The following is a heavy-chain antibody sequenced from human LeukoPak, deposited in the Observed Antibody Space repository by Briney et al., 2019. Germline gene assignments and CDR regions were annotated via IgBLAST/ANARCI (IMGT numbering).Heavy chain of an antibody. J-gene: IGHJ5*02. D-gene: IGHD3-10*01. CDR1: GYSFTNYY. V-gene: IGHV1-46*03. Sequence: ASVKVSCKASGYSFTNYYMHWVRQAPGQGLEWMGIINPSGGSTSYAQNFQGRVTMTRDTSTSTLYMELSSLRSEDTAVYYCARGITMVRGALTSNWFDPSNWFDPWGQGTLVTVPS. CDR3: ARGITMVRGALTSNWFDPSNWFDP. CDR2: INPSGGST.